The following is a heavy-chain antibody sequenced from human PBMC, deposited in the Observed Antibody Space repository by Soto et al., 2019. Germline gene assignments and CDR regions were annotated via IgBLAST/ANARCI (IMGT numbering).Heavy chain of an antibody. V-gene: IGHV3-48*01. CDR1: GFTFSTYS. D-gene: IGHD5-12*01. Sequence: GGSLRLSCAASGFTFSTYSMNWVRQAPGKGLEWLSYISSSSSTIYYADSVKGRFTISRDNAQNSLYLQMNSLRAEDTAVYFCARQRSDGSFDYWGQGTLVTVSS. CDR3: ARQRSDGSFDY. CDR2: ISSSSSTI. J-gene: IGHJ4*02.